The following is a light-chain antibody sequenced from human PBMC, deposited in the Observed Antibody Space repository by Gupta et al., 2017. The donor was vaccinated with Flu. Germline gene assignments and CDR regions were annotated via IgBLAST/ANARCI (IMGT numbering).Light chain of an antibody. CDR1: QSVSSY. CDR2: DAS. Sequence: ELVLTQSPATLSLSPGERATLSCRASQSVSSYLAWYQQKPGQAPRLLIYDASNRATGIPARFSGSGSGTDFTLTISSLEPEDFAVYYCQQRSNWYNFGQGTKLEIK. J-gene: IGKJ2*01. V-gene: IGKV3-11*01. CDR3: QQRSNWYN.